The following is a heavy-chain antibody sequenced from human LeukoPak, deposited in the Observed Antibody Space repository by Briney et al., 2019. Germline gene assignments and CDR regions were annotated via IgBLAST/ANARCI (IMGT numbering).Heavy chain of an antibody. D-gene: IGHD5-12*01. J-gene: IGHJ4*02. CDR2: IKKDGSEK. V-gene: IGHV3-7*01. CDR1: GFTFSSNW. CDR3: ARVFSLRFEHSDYFDY. Sequence: GGSLRLSCAASGFTFSSNWRSWLRQAPGKGLEWVANIKKDGSEKYYVDSVKGRFTISRDNAKNSLYLQMNSLRAEATAVYSCARVFSLRFEHSDYFDYWGQGTLVTVSS.